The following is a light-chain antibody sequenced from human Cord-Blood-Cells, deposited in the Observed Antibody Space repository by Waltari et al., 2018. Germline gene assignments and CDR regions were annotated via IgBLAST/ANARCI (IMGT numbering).Light chain of an antibody. CDR2: AAS. CDR3: QQSYSTPLT. V-gene: IGKV1-39*01. CDR1: QSISVY. Sequence: DIQMTQSPSSLSASVGDRVTIPCRASQSISVYLNWYQQKPGKAPKLLIYAASSLQSGVPSRFSGSGSGTDFTLTISSLQPEDFATYYCQQSYSTPLTFGPGTKVDIK. J-gene: IGKJ3*01.